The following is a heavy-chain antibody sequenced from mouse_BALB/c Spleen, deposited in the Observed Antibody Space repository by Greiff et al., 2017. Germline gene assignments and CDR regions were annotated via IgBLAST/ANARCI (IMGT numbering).Heavy chain of an antibody. CDR3: ARHDPPTTATEGFDY. J-gene: IGHJ2*01. CDR2: ISSGGSYT. D-gene: IGHD1-2*01. V-gene: IGHV5-6*02. CDR1: GFTFSSYG. Sequence: DEKLVESGGDLVKPGGSLKLSCAASGFTFSSYGMSWVRQTPDKRLEWVATISSGGSYTYYPDSVKGRFTISRDNAKNTLYLQMSSLKSEDTAMYYCARHDPPTTATEGFDYWGQGTTLTVSS.